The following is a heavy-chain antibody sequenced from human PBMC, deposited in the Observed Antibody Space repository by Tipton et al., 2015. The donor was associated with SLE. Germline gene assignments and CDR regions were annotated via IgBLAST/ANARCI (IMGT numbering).Heavy chain of an antibody. J-gene: IGHJ3*02. D-gene: IGHD3-3*01. CDR2: IYYSGNT. Sequence: LRLSCTVSGGSISSGSYYWSWIRQPAGKGLEWIGYIYYSGNTYYNPSLKSRVTISVDTSKNQFSLKLSSVTAADTAVYYCARYGIRSGKDIWGQGTMVTVSS. CDR1: GGSISSGSYY. V-gene: IGHV4-61*10. CDR3: ARYGIRSGKDI.